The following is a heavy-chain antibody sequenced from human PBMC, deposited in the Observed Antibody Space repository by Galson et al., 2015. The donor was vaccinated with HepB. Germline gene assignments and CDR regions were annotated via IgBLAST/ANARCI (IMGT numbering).Heavy chain of an antibody. CDR3: ARDWCSRTSGYIDY. J-gene: IGHJ4*02. V-gene: IGHV3-21*01. D-gene: IGHD2-15*01. Sequence: SLRLSCAASGITLNVYSINWVRQAPGKGLEWVSSINSNGRTIYYADSVKGRFTISRDNAKNSVSLDMDSLRVDDTAVYYCARDWCSRTSGYIDYWGPGTLVTVSS. CDR1: GITLNVYS. CDR2: INSNGRTI.